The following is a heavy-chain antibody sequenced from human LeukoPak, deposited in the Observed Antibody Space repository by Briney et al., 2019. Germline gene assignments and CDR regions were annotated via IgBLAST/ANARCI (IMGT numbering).Heavy chain of an antibody. D-gene: IGHD3-22*01. V-gene: IGHV1-18*01. CDR2: ISAYNGNT. CDR1: GYTFTSYG. CDR3: ARDLLLNTDYYDSSGYRNHETQFDY. J-gene: IGHJ4*02. Sequence: ASVTVSCKASGYTFTSYGISWVRQAPGQGLEWMGWISAYNGNTNYAQKIQGRVTMNTDTSTSTAYMELRSLRSDDTDVYYCARDLLLNTDYYDSSGYRNHETQFDYWGQGTLVTVSS.